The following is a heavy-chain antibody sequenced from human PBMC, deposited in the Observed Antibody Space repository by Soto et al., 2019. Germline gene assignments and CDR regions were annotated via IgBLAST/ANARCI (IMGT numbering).Heavy chain of an antibody. V-gene: IGHV3-7*03. CDR2: IKQDGSEK. D-gene: IGHD3-3*01. CDR3: ARERGDYDFWSGISQGWFDP. J-gene: IGHJ5*02. Sequence: GGSLRLSCAASGFTFSSYWMSWVRQAPGKGPEWVANIKQDGSEKYYVDSVKGRFTISRDNAKNSLYLQMNSLRAEDTAVYYCARERGDYDFWSGISQGWFDPWGQGTLVTVSS. CDR1: GFTFSSYW.